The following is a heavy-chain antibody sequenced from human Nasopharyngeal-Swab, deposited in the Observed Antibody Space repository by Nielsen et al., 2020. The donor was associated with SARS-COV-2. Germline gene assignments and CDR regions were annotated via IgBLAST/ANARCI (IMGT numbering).Heavy chain of an antibody. J-gene: IGHJ5*02. CDR2: ISSSGSTI. CDR3: ARVGRQGNWFDP. V-gene: IGHV3-11*04. Sequence: GESLKISCAASGFTFSDYYMSWIRQAPGKGLEWVSYISSSGSTIYYADSVKGRFTISRDNAKNSLYLQMNSLRAEDTAVYYCARVGRQGNWFDPWGQGTLVTVSS. D-gene: IGHD3/OR15-3a*01. CDR1: GFTFSDYY.